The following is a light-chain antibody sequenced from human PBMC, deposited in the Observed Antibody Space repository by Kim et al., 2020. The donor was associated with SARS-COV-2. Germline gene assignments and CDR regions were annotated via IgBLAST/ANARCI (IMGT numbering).Light chain of an antibody. V-gene: IGLV2-23*01. CDR1: SSDVGSYNL. J-gene: IGLJ3*02. CDR3: CSYAGSNTWV. CDR2: EGS. Sequence: GQSITISGTGTSSDVGSYNLVSWYQQHPGKAPKLMIYEGSKRPSGVSNRFSGSKSGNTASLTISGLQAEDEADYYCCSYAGSNTWVFGGGTQLTVL.